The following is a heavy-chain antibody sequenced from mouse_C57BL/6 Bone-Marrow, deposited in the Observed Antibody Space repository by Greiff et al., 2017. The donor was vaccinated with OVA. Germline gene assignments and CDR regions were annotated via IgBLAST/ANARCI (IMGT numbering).Heavy chain of an antibody. Sequence: VQVVESGAELARPGASVKLSCKASGYTFTSYGISWVKQRTGQGLEWIGEIYPRSGNTYYNEKFKGKATLTADKSSSTAYMELRSLTSEDSAVYFCARSGLEAYWGQGTLVTVSA. J-gene: IGHJ3*01. D-gene: IGHD2-2*01. V-gene: IGHV1-81*01. CDR3: ARSGLEAY. CDR2: IYPRSGNT. CDR1: GYTFTSYG.